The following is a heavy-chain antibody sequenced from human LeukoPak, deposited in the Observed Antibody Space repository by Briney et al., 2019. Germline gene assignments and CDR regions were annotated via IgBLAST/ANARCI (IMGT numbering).Heavy chain of an antibody. D-gene: IGHD3-3*01. CDR3: ARGGDFWSGYYRYYYYGMDV. CDR1: GGSFSGYY. Sequence: PSETLSLTCAVYGGSFSGYYWSWIRQPPGKGLEWIGEINHSGSTNYNPSLKSRVTISVDTSKNQFSLKLSSVTAADTAVYYCARGGDFWSGYYRYYYYGMDVWGQGTTVTVSS. J-gene: IGHJ6*02. V-gene: IGHV4-34*01. CDR2: INHSGST.